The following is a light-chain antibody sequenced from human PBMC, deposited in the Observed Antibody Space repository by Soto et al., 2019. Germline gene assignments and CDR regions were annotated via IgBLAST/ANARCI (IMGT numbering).Light chain of an antibody. V-gene: IGLV1-44*01. Sequence: QAVVTQPASASGTPGQRVTISCSGSSSNIGSYTVNWYQQLPRTAPKLLIYTNDQRPSGVPDRFSGSKSGTSASLAISGLQSEDEADYYCAVWDDSLDGVVFGGGTKLTVL. CDR2: TND. J-gene: IGLJ2*01. CDR1: SSNIGSYT. CDR3: AVWDDSLDGVV.